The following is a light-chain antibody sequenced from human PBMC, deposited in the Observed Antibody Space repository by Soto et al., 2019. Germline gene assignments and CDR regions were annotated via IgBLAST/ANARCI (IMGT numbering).Light chain of an antibody. CDR3: VAWDDSLSGGV. V-gene: IGLV1-47*01. J-gene: IGLJ7*01. Sequence: QSVLTQPPTASGTPGQRVTISCSGSKSNIGSNYVYWYQQVPGTAPKLLIYRNDQRPSGVPDRFSGSKSGTSASLAISGLRSEDEADYYCVAWDDSLSGGVFGGGTQLTV. CDR2: RND. CDR1: KSNIGSNY.